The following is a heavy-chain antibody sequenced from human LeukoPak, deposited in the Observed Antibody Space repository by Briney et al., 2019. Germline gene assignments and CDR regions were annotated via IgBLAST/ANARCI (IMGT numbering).Heavy chain of an antibody. CDR3: ARVDEAHPDILTGYLSTNWFEP. CDR2: IRAYNGNT. J-gene: IGHJ5*02. CDR1: GYTFTSYG. V-gene: IGHV1-18*01. D-gene: IGHD3-9*01. Sequence: ASVKVSCKASGYTFTSYGISWWRQAPGQGLEWMGWIRAYNGNTNYAHKLQGRVTITTDPSTSTAYMELRRLRSDATAVYYCARVDEAHPDILTGYLSTNWFEPWGQGTLVTVSS.